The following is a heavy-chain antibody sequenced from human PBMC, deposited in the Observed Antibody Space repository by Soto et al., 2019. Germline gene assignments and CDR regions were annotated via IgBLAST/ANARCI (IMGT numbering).Heavy chain of an antibody. Sequence: GGSLILSCAASGFTFSSYAMHWVRQAPGKGLEWVAVISYDGSNKYYADSVKGRFTISRDNSKNTLYLQMNSLRAEDTAVYYCARGEIAVAVSYYFDYWGQGTLVTVSS. CDR1: GFTFSSYA. V-gene: IGHV3-30*04. CDR3: ARGEIAVAVSYYFDY. D-gene: IGHD6-19*01. J-gene: IGHJ4*02. CDR2: ISYDGSNK.